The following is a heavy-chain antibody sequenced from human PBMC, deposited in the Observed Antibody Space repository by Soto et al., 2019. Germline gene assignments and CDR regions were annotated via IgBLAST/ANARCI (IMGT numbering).Heavy chain of an antibody. D-gene: IGHD6-13*01. CDR2: INPSGGST. V-gene: IGHV1-46*01. CDR1: GYTFTSYY. J-gene: IGHJ6*02. Sequence: ASVKVSCKASGYTFTSYYMHWVRHAPGQVLEWMGIINPSGGSTGYAQKFQGRVTMTRDTSTSTVYMELSSLRSEDTAVYYCARETPLYIAAADAYYYYGMDVWGHGTTVTVSS. CDR3: ARETPLYIAAADAYYYYGMDV.